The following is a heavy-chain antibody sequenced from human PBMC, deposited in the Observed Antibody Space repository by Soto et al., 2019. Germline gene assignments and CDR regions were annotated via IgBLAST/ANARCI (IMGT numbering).Heavy chain of an antibody. D-gene: IGHD2-2*01. J-gene: IGHJ6*02. V-gene: IGHV4-39*02. CDR2: IFYSGST. CDR3: ARDGYQLLFVHSDYYYGMDV. CDR1: GGSISSSSYY. Sequence: SETLSLTCTVSGGSISSSSYYWGWIRQPPGKGLEWIGSIFYSGSTYYNPSLKSRFTISRDNAKNSLYLQMNSLRAEDTAVYYCARDGYQLLFVHSDYYYGMDVWGQGTTVTVS.